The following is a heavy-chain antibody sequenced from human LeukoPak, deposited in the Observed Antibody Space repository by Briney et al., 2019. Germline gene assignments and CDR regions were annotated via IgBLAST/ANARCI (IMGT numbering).Heavy chain of an antibody. Sequence: SETLSLTCTVSGGSISSYYWSWIRQPPGKGLEWIGYIYYSGSTNYNPSLKSRVTISVDTSKNQFSLKLSSVTAADTAVYYCARTDSGPNDAFDIWGQGTMVTVSS. CDR1: GGSISSYY. CDR2: IYYSGST. J-gene: IGHJ3*02. V-gene: IGHV4-59*08. CDR3: ARTDSGPNDAFDI. D-gene: IGHD6-19*01.